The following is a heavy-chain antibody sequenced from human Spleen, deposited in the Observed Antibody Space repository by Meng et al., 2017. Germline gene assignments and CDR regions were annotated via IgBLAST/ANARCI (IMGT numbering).Heavy chain of an antibody. V-gene: IGHV3-48*03. CDR2: ISSSGSTI. Sequence: GESLKISCAASGFTFSSYEMNWVRQAPGKGLEWVSYISSSGSTIYYADSVKGRFTISRDNAKNSLYLQMNSLRAEDTAIFYCAGGDPRYRGYAFDIWGQGTLVTVSS. D-gene: IGHD5-12*01. CDR3: AGGDPRYRGYAFDI. J-gene: IGHJ3*02. CDR1: GFTFSSYE.